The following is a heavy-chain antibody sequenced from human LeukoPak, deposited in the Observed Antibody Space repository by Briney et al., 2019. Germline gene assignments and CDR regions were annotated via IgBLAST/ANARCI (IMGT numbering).Heavy chain of an antibody. D-gene: IGHD3-16*01. CDR2: IYGTGST. Sequence: SETLSLTCVVSGYSLGKNYYWGWIRQPPGKGLEWIGRIYGTGSTSYNPSLMNRVTMSVDTSKNHFSLKLTSVTAADTAVYYCARYDSRGSASTRFDYWGQGILVTISS. V-gene: IGHV4-38-2*01. CDR1: GYSLGKNYY. CDR3: ARYDSRGSASTRFDY. J-gene: IGHJ4*02.